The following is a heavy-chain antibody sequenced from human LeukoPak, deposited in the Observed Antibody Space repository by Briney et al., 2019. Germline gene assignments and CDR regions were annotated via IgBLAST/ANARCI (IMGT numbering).Heavy chain of an antibody. CDR1: GGSMSSYY. Sequence: SETLCLTCTVSGGSMSSYYWSWIRQPAGKGLEWIGRIYTSGSTDYNPSLKSRVTMSVDTSKNQFSLKLSSVTAADTAVYYCARGYFDRFDPWGQGTLVTVSS. D-gene: IGHD3-9*01. V-gene: IGHV4-4*07. CDR3: ARGYFDRFDP. J-gene: IGHJ5*02. CDR2: IYTSGST.